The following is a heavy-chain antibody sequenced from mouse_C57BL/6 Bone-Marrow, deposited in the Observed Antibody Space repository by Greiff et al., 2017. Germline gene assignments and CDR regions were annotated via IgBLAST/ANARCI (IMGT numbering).Heavy chain of an antibody. D-gene: IGHD4-1*01. Sequence: VQLQQPGAELVKPGASVKMSCKASGYTFTSYWITWVKQRPGQGLEWIGDIYPGSGSTNYNEKFKSKATLTVDTSSSTAYMQLSSLTSEDSAVYYCARRGLGQGWYFDVWGTGTTVTVSS. CDR2: IYPGSGST. CDR3: ARRGLGQGWYFDV. J-gene: IGHJ1*03. V-gene: IGHV1-55*01. CDR1: GYTFTSYW.